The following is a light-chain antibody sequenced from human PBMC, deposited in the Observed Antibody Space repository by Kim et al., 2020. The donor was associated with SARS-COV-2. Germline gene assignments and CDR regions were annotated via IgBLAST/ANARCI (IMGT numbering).Light chain of an antibody. J-gene: IGKJ1*01. Sequence: SPGERATLSCRASQSVSSSYLAWYQHKPGQAPRLLIYGASSRATAIPDRFSGSGSETDFTLTISRLEPEDFAVYYCQQFGNSPLTFGQGTKVDIK. CDR1: QSVSSSY. CDR3: QQFGNSPLT. CDR2: GAS. V-gene: IGKV3-20*01.